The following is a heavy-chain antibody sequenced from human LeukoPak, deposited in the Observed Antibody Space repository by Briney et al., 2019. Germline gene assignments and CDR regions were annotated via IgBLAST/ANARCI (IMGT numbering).Heavy chain of an antibody. J-gene: IGHJ6*02. CDR3: ARDQFPSYYYYGMDV. D-gene: IGHD2-21*01. CDR2: ISYDGSNK. Sequence: GRSLRLSCAASGFTFSSYAMHWVRQAPGKGLEWVAVISYDGSNKYYADSVKGRFTISRDNAKNSLYLQMNSLIAEDTAVYYCARDQFPSYYYYGMDVWGQGTTVTVSS. V-gene: IGHV3-30*07. CDR1: GFTFSSYA.